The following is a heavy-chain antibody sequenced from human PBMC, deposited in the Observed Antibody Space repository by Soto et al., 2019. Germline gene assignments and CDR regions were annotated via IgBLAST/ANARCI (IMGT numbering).Heavy chain of an antibody. D-gene: IGHD1-26*01. Sequence: GESLKISCNGSGYSFTIYWISWVRQMPGKGLEWMGRIDPSDSYTNYSPSFQGHVTISADKSISTAYLQWSSLKASDTAMYYCARGGARFGRADYWGQGTLVTVSS. CDR2: IDPSDSYT. CDR1: GYSFTIYW. CDR3: ARGGARFGRADY. V-gene: IGHV5-10-1*01. J-gene: IGHJ4*02.